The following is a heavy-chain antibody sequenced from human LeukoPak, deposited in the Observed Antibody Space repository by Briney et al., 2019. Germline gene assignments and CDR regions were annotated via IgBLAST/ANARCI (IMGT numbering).Heavy chain of an antibody. CDR2: IRYDGGNK. CDR3: AKDRTYSAYAALDY. Sequence: PGGSLRLSCAASGFTFSSYGMHWVRQAPGKGLEWVAFIRYDGGNKYYADSVKGRFTISRGSAKNSLYLQMNSLRTEDTALYYCAKDRTYSAYAALDYWGQGTLVTVSS. V-gene: IGHV3-30*02. J-gene: IGHJ4*02. CDR1: GFTFSSYG. D-gene: IGHD5-12*01.